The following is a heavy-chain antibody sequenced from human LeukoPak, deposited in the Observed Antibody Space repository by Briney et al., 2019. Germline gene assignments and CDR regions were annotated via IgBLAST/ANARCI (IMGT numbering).Heavy chain of an antibody. CDR2: INQGGNDK. J-gene: IGHJ4*02. CDR3: TRDRSRAEDD. V-gene: IGHV3-7*01. Sequence: PGGSLRLSCAASGFTFSGHWMSWVRQAPGKGLEWVANINQGGNDKYYVDSVKGRFTISRDNANNLLYLQMNSLRGEDTAVYYCTRDRSRAEDDWGQGTLVTVSS. CDR1: GFTFSGHW. D-gene: IGHD1-14*01.